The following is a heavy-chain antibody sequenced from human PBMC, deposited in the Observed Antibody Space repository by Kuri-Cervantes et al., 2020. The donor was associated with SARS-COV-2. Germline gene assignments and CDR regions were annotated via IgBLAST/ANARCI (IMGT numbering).Heavy chain of an antibody. Sequence: GGSLRLSCAASGFTFSSYEMNWVRQAPGKGLEWVSSISSSSSYIYYADSVKGRFTISRDNAKNSLYLQMNSLRAEDTAVYYCARSWGNWRYMDVWGKGTTVTVSS. V-gene: IGHV3-21*04. CDR2: ISSSSSYI. CDR1: GFTFSSYE. D-gene: IGHD1-1*01. CDR3: ARSWGNWRYMDV. J-gene: IGHJ6*03.